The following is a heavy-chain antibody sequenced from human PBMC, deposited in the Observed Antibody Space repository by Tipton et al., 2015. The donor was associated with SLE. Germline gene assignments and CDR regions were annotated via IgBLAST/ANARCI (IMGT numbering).Heavy chain of an antibody. CDR1: GDSISSTSYY. V-gene: IGHV4-39*07. CDR2: VYYTGNT. D-gene: IGHD2-15*01. CDR3: ARVVTVGATHYYDMDV. Sequence: TLSLTCIVSGDSISSTSYYWGWIRQPPGKGLEWVGTVYYTGNTFYNPSLKSRVTISVDTSKNQFSLKLSSVTAADTAVYYCARVVTVGATHYYDMDVWGQGTTVTVSS. J-gene: IGHJ6*02.